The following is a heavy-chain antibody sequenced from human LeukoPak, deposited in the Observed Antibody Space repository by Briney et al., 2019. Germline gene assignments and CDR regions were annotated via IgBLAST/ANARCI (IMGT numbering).Heavy chain of an antibody. CDR3: ARAPRFHITIFGVVIMGSDGYYYGMDV. D-gene: IGHD3-3*01. CDR1: GYTFTSYA. V-gene: IGHV7-4-1*02. CDR2: INTNTGNP. Sequence: ASVKVSCKASGYTFTSYAMNWVRQAPGQGLEWMGWINTNTGNPTYAQGFTGRFVFSLDTSVSTAYLQISSLKAEDTAVYYCARAPRFHITIFGVVIMGSDGYYYGMDVWGQGTTVTVSS. J-gene: IGHJ6*02.